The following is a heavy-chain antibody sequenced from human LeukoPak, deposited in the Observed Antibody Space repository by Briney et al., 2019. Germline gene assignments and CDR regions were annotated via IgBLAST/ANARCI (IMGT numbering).Heavy chain of an antibody. CDR3: ARDFRYAFDN. CDR2: VGISSGDT. CDR1: GFTFSDYS. Sequence: GGSLRLSCAASGFTFSDYSMNWVRQAPGKGLEWISYVGISSGDTKYADSVKGRFTISGDSAKNSVYLQMNSLRVEDTAVYYCARDFRYAFDNWGQGTLVTVSS. V-gene: IGHV3-21*05. D-gene: IGHD5-12*01. J-gene: IGHJ4*02.